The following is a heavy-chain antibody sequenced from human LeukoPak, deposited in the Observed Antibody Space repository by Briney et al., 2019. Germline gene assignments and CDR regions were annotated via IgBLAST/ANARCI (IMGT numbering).Heavy chain of an antibody. Sequence: SETLSLTCAISGGSISSSNWWTWVRQPPGKGLEWVGEIYLRGNTNYNPSLESRVSISVDESKTQLSLRLESVTAADTAVYYCARGTITTVTDSWGPGTLVTVSS. D-gene: IGHD4-17*01. V-gene: IGHV4-4*02. CDR2: IYLRGNT. CDR3: ARGTITTVTDS. J-gene: IGHJ4*02. CDR1: GGSISSSNW.